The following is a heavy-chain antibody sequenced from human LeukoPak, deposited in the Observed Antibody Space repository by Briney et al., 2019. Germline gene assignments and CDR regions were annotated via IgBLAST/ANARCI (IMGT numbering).Heavy chain of an antibody. J-gene: IGHJ5*02. CDR1: GFTFSNYA. Sequence: PGGSLRLSCAASGFTFSNYAMGWVRQAPGKGLEWVSGISAYGGSTYYADSVKGRFTISRDSSKSTLYVQMNSLRAEDTAVYYCAKDRGSSDYGISVRGRNCFDPWGQGTLVTVSS. D-gene: IGHD5-12*01. CDR3: AKDRGSSDYGISVRGRNCFDP. CDR2: ISAYGGST. V-gene: IGHV3-23*01.